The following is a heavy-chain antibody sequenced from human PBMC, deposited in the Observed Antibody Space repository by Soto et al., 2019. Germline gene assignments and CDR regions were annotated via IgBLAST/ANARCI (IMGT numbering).Heavy chain of an antibody. J-gene: IGHJ4*02. CDR3: GHCRGGVASF. CDR2: VYWDDSK. D-gene: IGHD2-2*01. Sequence: QITLNESGPTLVKPTQTLTLTCTFSGFSLSTRDVGVGWIRQPPGEALEWLGVVYWDDSKTYSPSLESRLTITQDTSKNQVVLRMTKMDPVDTATYYCGHCRGGVASFWGQGTLVTVSS. CDR1: GFSLSTRDVG. V-gene: IGHV2-5*02.